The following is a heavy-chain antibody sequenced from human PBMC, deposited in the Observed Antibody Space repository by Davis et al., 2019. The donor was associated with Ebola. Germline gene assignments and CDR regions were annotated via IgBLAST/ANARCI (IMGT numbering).Heavy chain of an antibody. J-gene: IGHJ1*01. CDR2: MNPKNGNT. V-gene: IGHV1-8*01. Sequence: AASVKVSCKASGCTFSSYDINWVRQATGQGLEWMGWMNPKNGNTGYAQKFQGRVTMTMNTSISTAYMELSSLRSEDTAVYYCARDIGEAEFFHHWGQGTLVTVTS. CDR1: GCTFSSYD. CDR3: ARDIGEAEFFHH. D-gene: IGHD2-15*01.